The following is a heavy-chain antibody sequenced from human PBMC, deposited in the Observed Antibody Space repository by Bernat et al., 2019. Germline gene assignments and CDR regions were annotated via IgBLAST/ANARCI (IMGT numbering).Heavy chain of an antibody. CDR2: ISNSGGST. CDR3: ASPHYEIPARWAGYFDY. J-gene: IGHJ4*02. CDR1: GFTFSSYA. D-gene: IGHD3-3*01. Sequence: EVQLVESGGGLVQPGGSLRLSCAASGFTFSSYAMSWVRQAPGKGLEWVSAISNSGGSTYYADSVKGRFTISRDNSKNTLYLQMSSLRAEDTAVYYCASPHYEIPARWAGYFDYWGQGTLVTVSS. V-gene: IGHV3-23*04.